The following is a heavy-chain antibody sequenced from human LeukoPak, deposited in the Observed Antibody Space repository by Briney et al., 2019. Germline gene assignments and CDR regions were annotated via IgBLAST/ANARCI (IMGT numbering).Heavy chain of an antibody. CDR3: ARVAYYYDSSGKGAIDY. CDR1: GYIFTSYG. CDR2: ISAYNGNT. Sequence: GASVKVSCKASGYIFTSYGISWVRQAPGQGLEWMGWISAYNGNTKYTQKLQGRVTMTTDTSTSTAYMELRSLRSDDTAVYYCARVAYYYDSSGKGAIDYWGQGTLVTVSS. D-gene: IGHD3-22*01. J-gene: IGHJ4*02. V-gene: IGHV1-18*01.